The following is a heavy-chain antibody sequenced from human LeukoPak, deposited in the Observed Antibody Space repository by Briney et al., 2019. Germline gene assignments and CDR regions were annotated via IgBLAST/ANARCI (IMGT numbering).Heavy chain of an antibody. CDR1: GFSFNYYS. V-gene: IGHV3-48*04. D-gene: IGHD5-24*01. Sequence: GGSLRLSCAASGFSFNYYSMNWVRQAPGKGLEWVSYIYSSSSIIHYADSVEGRFTISRDNAKNSLYLQMNSLRAEDTAVYYCARPRRDGYNYDLDFWGQGTLVIVSS. J-gene: IGHJ4*02. CDR2: IYSSSSII. CDR3: ARPRRDGYNYDLDF.